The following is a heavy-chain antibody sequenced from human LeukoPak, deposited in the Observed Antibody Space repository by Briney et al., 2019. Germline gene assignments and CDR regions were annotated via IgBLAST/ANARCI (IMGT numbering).Heavy chain of an antibody. D-gene: IGHD3-3*01. CDR3: ARGSADYDFWSGYRQINWFDP. Sequence: SETLSPTCAVYGGSFSGYYWSWIRQPPGKGLEWIGEINHSGSTNYNPSLKSRVTISVDTSKNQFSLKLSSVTAADTAVYYCARGSADYDFWSGYRQINWFDPWGQGTLVTVSS. V-gene: IGHV4-34*01. CDR2: INHSGST. CDR1: GGSFSGYY. J-gene: IGHJ5*02.